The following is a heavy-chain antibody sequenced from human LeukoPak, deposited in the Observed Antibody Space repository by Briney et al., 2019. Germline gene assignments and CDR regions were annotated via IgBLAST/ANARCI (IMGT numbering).Heavy chain of an antibody. CDR3: TRVLRGSDCSSTSCSYYYYYYMDV. D-gene: IGHD2-2*01. J-gene: IGHJ6*03. CDR2: IRSKAYGGTT. V-gene: IGHV3-49*04. Sequence: GGSLRLSCAASGFTFSSYAMHWVRQAPGKGLEWVGFIRSKAYGGTTEYAASVKGRFTISRDDSKSIAYLQMNSLKTEDTAVYYCTRVLRGSDCSSTSCSYYYYYYMDVWGKGTTVTVSS. CDR1: GFTFSSYA.